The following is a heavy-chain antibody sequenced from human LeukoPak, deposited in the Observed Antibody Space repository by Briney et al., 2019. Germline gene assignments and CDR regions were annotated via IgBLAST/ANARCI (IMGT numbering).Heavy chain of an antibody. D-gene: IGHD2-15*01. J-gene: IGHJ4*02. CDR3: ARSMGGRNDF. CDR1: GFTLSNYW. CDR2: INIEGSRT. V-gene: IGHV3-74*01. Sequence: GGSLRLSCGGSGFTLSNYWVHWVRQAPGKGLVWVSRINIEGSRTDYADSVRGRFTISRDNAKNTVDLEMNNLTAEDTAVYYCARSMGGRNDFWGQGALVTVSS.